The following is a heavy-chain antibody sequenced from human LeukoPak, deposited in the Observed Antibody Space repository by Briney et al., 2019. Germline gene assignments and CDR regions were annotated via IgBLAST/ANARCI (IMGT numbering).Heavy chain of an antibody. Sequence: SETLSLTCTVSGGSISSSSYYWGWIRQPPGKGLEWIGSIYYSGSTYYNPSLKSRVTISVDTSKNQFSLKLSSVTAADTAVYYCARVGLVVAAMNYFDYWGQGTLVTVSS. CDR2: IYYSGST. CDR3: ARVGLVVAAMNYFDY. D-gene: IGHD2-15*01. CDR1: GGSISSSSYY. J-gene: IGHJ4*02. V-gene: IGHV4-39*01.